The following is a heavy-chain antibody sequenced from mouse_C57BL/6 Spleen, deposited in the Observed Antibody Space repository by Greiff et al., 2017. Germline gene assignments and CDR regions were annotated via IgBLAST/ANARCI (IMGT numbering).Heavy chain of an antibody. V-gene: IGHV5-4*01. CDR1: GFTFSSYA. D-gene: IGHD2-12*01. J-gene: IGHJ2*01. Sequence: EVKVVESGGGLVKPGGSLKLSCAASGFTFSSYAMSWVRQTPEKRLEWVATISDGGSYTYYPDNVKGRFTISRDNAKNNLYLQMSHLKSEDTAMYYCARDSWSYFDYWGQGTTLTVSS. CDR3: ARDSWSYFDY. CDR2: ISDGGSYT.